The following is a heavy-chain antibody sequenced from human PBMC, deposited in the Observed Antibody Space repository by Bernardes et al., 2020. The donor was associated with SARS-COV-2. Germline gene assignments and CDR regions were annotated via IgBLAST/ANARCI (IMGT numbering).Heavy chain of an antibody. V-gene: IGHV3-30*18. CDR3: AKDPGYYYDSSGYYPPYYYYGMDV. J-gene: IGHJ6*02. Sequence: GGSLRLSCAASGFTFSSYGVHWVRQAPGKGLEWVAVISYDGSNKYYADSVKGRFTISRDNSKNTLYLQMNSLRAEDTAVYYCAKDPGYYYDSSGYYPPYYYYGMDVWGQGTTVTVSS. D-gene: IGHD3-22*01. CDR2: ISYDGSNK. CDR1: GFTFSSYG.